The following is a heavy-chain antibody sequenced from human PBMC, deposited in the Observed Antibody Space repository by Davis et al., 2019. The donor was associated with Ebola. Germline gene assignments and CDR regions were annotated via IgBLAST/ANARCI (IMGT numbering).Heavy chain of an antibody. CDR1: GFIFRNYV. CDR2: VSGNGGGT. CDR3: AGGDFWSGQFDY. V-gene: IGHV3-23*01. J-gene: IGHJ4*02. Sequence: GGSLRLSCETSGFIFRNYVMSWVRQAPGKGLEWVSAVSGNGGGTYYADSVMGRFTVSRDNPRNTLFLQMNRLRVEDTAKYYCAGGDFWSGQFDYWGQGILVTVSS. D-gene: IGHD3-3*01.